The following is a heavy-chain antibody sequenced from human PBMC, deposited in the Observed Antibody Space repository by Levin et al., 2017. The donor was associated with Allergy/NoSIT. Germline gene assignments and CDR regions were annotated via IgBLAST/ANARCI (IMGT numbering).Heavy chain of an antibody. CDR3: ARARTRGYCSSTSCYGPLDAFDI. CDR2: ISSSSTFT. Sequence: GGSLRLSCAASGFTFSDYYMSWIRQAPGKGLEWVSYISSSSTFTKYADSVKGRFTISRDNARNSLSLQMNSLRAEDTAVYYCARARTRGYCSSTSCYGPLDAFDIWGQGTMVTVSS. V-gene: IGHV3-11*03. CDR1: GFTFSDYY. J-gene: IGHJ3*02. D-gene: IGHD2-2*01.